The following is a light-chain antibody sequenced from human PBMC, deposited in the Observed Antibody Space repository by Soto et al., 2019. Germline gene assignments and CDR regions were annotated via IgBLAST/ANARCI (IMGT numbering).Light chain of an antibody. Sequence: EIVMTQSPATLSMSPGETATLSCRASQSLNSNLAWYQQKPGQAPRLLIYGASATAAAIPARFSGSGSGTEFTHTITNLQSEDFAVYYCQQYNNWHPWTFGQGTKVEIK. V-gene: IGKV3-15*01. CDR3: QQYNNWHPWT. CDR1: QSLNSN. CDR2: GAS. J-gene: IGKJ1*01.